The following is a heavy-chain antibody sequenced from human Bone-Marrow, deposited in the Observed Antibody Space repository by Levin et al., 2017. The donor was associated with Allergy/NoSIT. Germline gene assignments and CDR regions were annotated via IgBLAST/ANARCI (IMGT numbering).Heavy chain of an antibody. CDR1: GFTFSSYG. D-gene: IGHD3-22*01. Sequence: LSLTCAASGFTFSSYGMHWVRQAPGKGLEWVAVIWYDGSNKYYADSVKGRFTISRDNSKNTLYLQMNSLRAEDTAVYYCARDLPYYYDSSGYPQSALDYWGQGTLVTVSS. CDR2: IWYDGSNK. J-gene: IGHJ4*02. CDR3: ARDLPYYYDSSGYPQSALDY. V-gene: IGHV3-33*01.